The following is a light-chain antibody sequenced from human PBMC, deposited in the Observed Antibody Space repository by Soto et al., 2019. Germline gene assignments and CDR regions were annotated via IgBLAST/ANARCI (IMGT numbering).Light chain of an antibody. CDR1: QSIRNS. CDR2: DAS. V-gene: IGKV3-11*01. CDR3: QHRGEWPPGAT. Sequence: EIVLTQSPATLSLSPGERATLSCWASQSIRNSLAWYQQKPGQAPRLLIYDASTRATGIPARFSGSGSGADFTLTNSSLEPEDFAVYYCQHRGEWPPGATFGQGTRLEIK. J-gene: IGKJ5*01.